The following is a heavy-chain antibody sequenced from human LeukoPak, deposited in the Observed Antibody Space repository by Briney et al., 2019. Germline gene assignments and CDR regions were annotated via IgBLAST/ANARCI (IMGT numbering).Heavy chain of an antibody. D-gene: IGHD3-22*01. CDR2: ISGSGGST. V-gene: IGHV3-23*01. CDR1: GFTFNNYA. J-gene: IGHJ5*02. Sequence: QSGGSLRLSCAASGFTFNNYAMSWVRQAPGKGPEWLSAISGSGGSTTDADSVKGRFTTSRDNSKSTLYLQMNSLRAEDTAIYYCAKIFHTDGYYLGEHLFDAWGQGTLVTVPS. CDR3: AKIFHTDGYYLGEHLFDA.